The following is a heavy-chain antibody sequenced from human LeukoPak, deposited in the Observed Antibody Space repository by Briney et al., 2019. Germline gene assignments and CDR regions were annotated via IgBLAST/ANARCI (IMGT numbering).Heavy chain of an antibody. Sequence: GASVKVSCKASGYTFTSYYMHWVRQVPGQGLEWMGIINPSGGSTSYAQKFQGRVTMTRDTSTSTVYMELSSLRSEDTAVYYCARGGIAAAGKYYYYYGMDVWGQGTTVTVSS. V-gene: IGHV1-46*01. CDR3: ARGGIAAAGKYYYYYGMDV. CDR1: GYTFTSYY. CDR2: INPSGGST. D-gene: IGHD6-13*01. J-gene: IGHJ6*02.